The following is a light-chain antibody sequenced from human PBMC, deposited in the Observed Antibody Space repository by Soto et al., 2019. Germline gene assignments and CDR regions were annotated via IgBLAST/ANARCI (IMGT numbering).Light chain of an antibody. Sequence: DIQMTQSPSTLSASVGDRVTITCRASQSISDWVAWYQQKPGKAPQLLIFDASSVKSGVPSRFSGSGSGTEFTLIISSLQPDDVATYYCLQYDNHSWTFGQGTKV. V-gene: IGKV1-5*01. J-gene: IGKJ1*01. CDR1: QSISDW. CDR3: LQYDNHSWT. CDR2: DAS.